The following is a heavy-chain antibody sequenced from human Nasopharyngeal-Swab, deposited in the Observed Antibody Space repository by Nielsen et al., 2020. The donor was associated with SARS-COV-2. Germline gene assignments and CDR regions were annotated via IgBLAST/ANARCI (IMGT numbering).Heavy chain of an antibody. CDR1: GYTFTSNV. V-gene: IGHV7-4-1*02. D-gene: IGHD1-1*01. CDR3: AREHQEYANIWIDY. J-gene: IGHJ4*02. Sequence: ASVKVSCKASGYTFTSNVLNWVRQAPGQRPEYIGWISTKTGDPTYSQAFTGRFVISLDTSVSTTYLQLSSLKADDTAVYYCAREHQEYANIWIDYWGQGTQVTVSS. CDR2: ISTKTGDP.